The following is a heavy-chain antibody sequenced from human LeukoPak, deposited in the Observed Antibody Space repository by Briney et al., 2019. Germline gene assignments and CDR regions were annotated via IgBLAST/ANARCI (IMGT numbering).Heavy chain of an antibody. J-gene: IGHJ3*02. CDR3: ARGDADAFDI. V-gene: IGHV1-46*01. CDR2: INPSGGST. CDR1: GYTFTSYG. Sequence: ASVKVSCKASGYTFTSYGISWVRQAPGQGLEWMGIINPSGGSTSYAQKFQGRVTMTRDTSTSTVYMELSSLRSEDTAVYYCARGDADAFDIWGQGTMVTVSS.